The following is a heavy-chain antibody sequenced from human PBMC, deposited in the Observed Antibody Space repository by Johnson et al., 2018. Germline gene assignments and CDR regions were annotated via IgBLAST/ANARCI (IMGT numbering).Heavy chain of an antibody. CDR3: ALEDAGVFDY. CDR1: GFTLSSYW. J-gene: IGHJ4*02. V-gene: IGHV3-7*01. Sequence: VQLVQSGGGLVQSGGSLRVSCAASGFTLSSYWMSWVRQAPGKGLEWVANIKDDGSEKYYVGSVRCRFTISRDNPKNSLYLKMNSLRGGDTAVYYCALEDAGVFDYWGLGTLVSVSS. D-gene: IGHD5-24*01. CDR2: IKDDGSEK.